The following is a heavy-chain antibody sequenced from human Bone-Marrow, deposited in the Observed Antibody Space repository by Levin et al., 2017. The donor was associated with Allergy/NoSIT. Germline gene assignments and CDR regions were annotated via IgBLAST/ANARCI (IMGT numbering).Heavy chain of an antibody. Sequence: RAGGSLRLSCAASGFTFSSYGMHWVRQAPGKGLEWVAVIWYDGSNKYYADSVKGRFTISRDNSKNTLYLQMNSLRAEDTAVYYCAREGGLITTNWFDPWGQGTLVTVSS. CDR3: AREGGLITTNWFDP. D-gene: IGHD3-3*01. J-gene: IGHJ5*02. CDR1: GFTFSSYG. CDR2: IWYDGSNK. V-gene: IGHV3-33*01.